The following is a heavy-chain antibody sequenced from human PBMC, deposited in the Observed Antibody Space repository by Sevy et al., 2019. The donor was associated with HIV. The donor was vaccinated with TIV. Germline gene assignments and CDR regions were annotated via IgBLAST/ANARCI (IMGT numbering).Heavy chain of an antibody. D-gene: IGHD2-21*01. CDR2: INTNTGNP. V-gene: IGHV7-4-1*02. Sequence: ASVKVSCKASGYTFTTYGMIWVRQAPGQGLEWMGWINTNTGNPTYAQGLTGRFVFSLDTSVNTAYLQISSLKAEDTAVYYCARRLWMGVRFDPWGQGTLVTVSS. J-gene: IGHJ5*02. CDR1: GYTFTTYG. CDR3: ARRLWMGVRFDP.